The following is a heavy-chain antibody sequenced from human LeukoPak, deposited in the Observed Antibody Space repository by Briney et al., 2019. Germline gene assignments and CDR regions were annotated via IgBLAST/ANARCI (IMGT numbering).Heavy chain of an antibody. CDR3: ARDPGGYCGGDCYPS. J-gene: IGHJ4*02. CDR2: IKQDGSEK. CDR1: GFTFSSYW. D-gene: IGHD2-21*02. V-gene: IGHV3-7*01. Sequence: GGSLRLSCAASGFTFSSYWMSWVRQAPGKGLEWVANIKQDGSEKYYVDSVKGRFTISRDNAKNSLYLQMNSLRAEDTAVYYCARDPGGYCGGDCYPSWGQGTLVTVSS.